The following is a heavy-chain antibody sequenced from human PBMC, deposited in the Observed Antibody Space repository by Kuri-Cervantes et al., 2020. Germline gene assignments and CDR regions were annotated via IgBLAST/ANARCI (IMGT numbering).Heavy chain of an antibody. D-gene: IGHD4-17*01. CDR3: ARDVYGDYGASYYYYYGMDV. CDR1: GYTFTSYY. CDR2: INPSGGST. J-gene: IGHJ6*02. V-gene: IGHV1-46*01. Sequence: ASVKVSCKASGYTFTSYYMHWVRQAPGQGLEWMGIINPSGGSTSYAQKFQGRVTMTRDTSTSTVYMELSSLRSEDTAVYYCARDVYGDYGASYYYYYGMDVWGQGTTVTVSS.